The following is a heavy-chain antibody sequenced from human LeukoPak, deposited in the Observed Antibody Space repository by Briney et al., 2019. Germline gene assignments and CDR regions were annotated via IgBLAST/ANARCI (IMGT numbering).Heavy chain of an antibody. CDR2: IYSGGST. CDR1: GFTVSSNY. J-gene: IGHJ6*02. V-gene: IGHV3-53*01. CDR3: ARDWLNYGSPYYSMDV. D-gene: IGHD4-17*01. Sequence: GGSLRLSCAASGFTVSSNYMSWVRQAPGKGLEWVSVIYSGGSTYYADSVKGRFTVSRDDSKNTLYLQMNSLRAEDTAVYYCARDWLNYGSPYYSMDVWGQGTTVTVSS.